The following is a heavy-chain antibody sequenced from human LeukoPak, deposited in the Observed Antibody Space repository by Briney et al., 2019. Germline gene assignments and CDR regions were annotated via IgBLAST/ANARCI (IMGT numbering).Heavy chain of an antibody. D-gene: IGHD3-10*01. V-gene: IGHV3-74*01. CDR2: MNSDGTTT. Sequence: GGSLRLSCAASGFTFSNYMMHWVRQAPGKGLVWVSRMNSDGTTTNYADSVKGRFTISRDNAKNTLYLQMNSLRAEDTAVYYCARGRGPYGWFDPWGQGTLVTVSS. CDR1: GFTFSNYM. CDR3: ARGRGPYGWFDP. J-gene: IGHJ5*02.